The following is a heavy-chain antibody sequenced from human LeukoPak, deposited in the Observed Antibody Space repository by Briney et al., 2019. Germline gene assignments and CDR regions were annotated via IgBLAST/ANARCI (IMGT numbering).Heavy chain of an antibody. V-gene: IGHV1-2*02. J-gene: IGHJ4*02. CDR2: INPNSGGT. CDR3: ARSKNIAAAGTGVGY. Sequence: ASVKVSCKASGYTFTGYYMHWVRQAPGQGLEWMGWINPNSGGTNYAQKCQGRVTMTRDTSISTAYMELSRLRSDDTAVYYCARSKNIAAAGTGVGYWGQGTLVTVSS. D-gene: IGHD6-13*01. CDR1: GYTFTGYY.